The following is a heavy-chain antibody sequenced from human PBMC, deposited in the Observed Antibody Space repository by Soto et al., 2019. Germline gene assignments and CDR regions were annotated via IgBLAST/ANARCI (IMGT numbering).Heavy chain of an antibody. Sequence: ASVKVSCKASGYTFTGYYMHWVRQAPGQGLERMGWINPNSGGTNYAQKFQGWVTMTRDTSISTAYMELSRLRSDDTAVYYCARDARGDEAPMDYWDQGTRITVS. V-gene: IGHV1-2*04. CDR1: GYTFTGYY. CDR2: INPNSGGT. J-gene: IGHJ4*02. D-gene: IGHD3-10*01. CDR3: ARDARGDEAPMDY.